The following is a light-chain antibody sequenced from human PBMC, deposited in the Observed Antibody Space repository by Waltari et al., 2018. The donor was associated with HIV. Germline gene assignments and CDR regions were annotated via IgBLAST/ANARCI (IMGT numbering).Light chain of an antibody. Sequence: QSVLTQPPSVSAAPGQRVTIPRSGSNSNLGNHYVPWYQQFPGTAPKLLLFDDNKRPSGIPDRFSGSRSDTSATLVISGLQTGDEATYYCGGWDASLGVLFGGGTELTVL. V-gene: IGLV1-51*01. CDR2: DDN. CDR3: GGWDASLGVL. CDR1: NSNLGNHY. J-gene: IGLJ3*02.